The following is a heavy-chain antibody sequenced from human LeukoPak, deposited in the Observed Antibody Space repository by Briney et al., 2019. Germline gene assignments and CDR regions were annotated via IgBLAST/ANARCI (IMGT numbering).Heavy chain of an antibody. V-gene: IGHV4-30-4*08. Sequence: KPSQTLSLTCTVSGGSISSGDYYWSWIRQPPGKGLEWIGYIYYSGSTYYNPSLKSRVTISVDTSKNQFSLKLSSVTAADTAVYYCARGPYHLLPYQLLYNYRGQGTLVTVSS. D-gene: IGHD2-2*02. J-gene: IGHJ4*02. CDR2: IYYSGST. CDR3: ARGPYHLLPYQLLYNY. CDR1: GGSISSGDYY.